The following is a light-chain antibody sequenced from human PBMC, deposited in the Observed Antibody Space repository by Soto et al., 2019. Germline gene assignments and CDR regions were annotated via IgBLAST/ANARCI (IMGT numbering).Light chain of an antibody. CDR1: SSDVGGYNY. Sequence: QSALTQPRSMSGSPGQSVTISCTGTSSDVGGYNYVSWFQNHPGKAPKLMIYDVSERPSGVPDRFSGSKSGNTASLTISGLQAEDEATYYCCSYAGSYTLVVFGGGTKLTVL. CDR2: DVS. J-gene: IGLJ2*01. V-gene: IGLV2-11*01. CDR3: CSYAGSYTLVV.